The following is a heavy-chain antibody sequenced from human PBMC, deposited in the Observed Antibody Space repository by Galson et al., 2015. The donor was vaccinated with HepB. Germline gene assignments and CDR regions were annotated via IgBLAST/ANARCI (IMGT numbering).Heavy chain of an antibody. Sequence: SLRLSCAASGFTFSSYAMSWVRQVPEKGLEWVSSISGCDGSTYYTDSVKGRFTISRDDSKSTLYLQMNSLRAEDTAVYYCAKDRRTGTTPPDGFDIWGQGTMVTVSS. J-gene: IGHJ3*02. CDR2: ISGCDGST. V-gene: IGHV3-23*01. CDR1: GFTFSSYA. CDR3: AKDRRTGTTPPDGFDI. D-gene: IGHD1-1*01.